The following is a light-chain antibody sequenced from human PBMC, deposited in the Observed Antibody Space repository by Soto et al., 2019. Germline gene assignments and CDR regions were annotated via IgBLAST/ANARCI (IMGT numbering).Light chain of an antibody. CDR3: QQRSNWPRYT. CDR1: QSVSSY. Sequence: EIVLTQSPATLSLSPGERATLSCRASQSVSSYVAWYQQKPGQAPRLLMYDASNRATGIPARFSGSGYGTDFTLTISSLEPEDFAVYYCQQRSNWPRYTFGQGTKLEIK. CDR2: DAS. V-gene: IGKV3-11*01. J-gene: IGKJ2*01.